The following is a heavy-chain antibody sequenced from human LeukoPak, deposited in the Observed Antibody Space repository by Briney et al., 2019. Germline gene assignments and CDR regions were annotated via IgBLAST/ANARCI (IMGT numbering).Heavy chain of an antibody. CDR1: GGSISDYY. J-gene: IGHJ6*03. Sequence: PSETLSLTCTVSGGSISDYYWNWIRQPPGKGLEWIGYIYYSGSTTYNPSLKSRVIMSVDTAKNQFSLKLRSVTAADTAVYYCARGDFCSSSNCYLRPMDVWGKGTTVTVSS. D-gene: IGHD2-2*01. V-gene: IGHV4-59*01. CDR3: ARGDFCSSSNCYLRPMDV. CDR2: IYYSGST.